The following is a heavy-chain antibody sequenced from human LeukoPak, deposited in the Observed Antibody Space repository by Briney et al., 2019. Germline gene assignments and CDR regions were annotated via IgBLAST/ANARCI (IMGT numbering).Heavy chain of an antibody. CDR1: GFTFSSYD. CDR2: ISSSSSYI. CDR3: AREPEPPTVTTSMFDY. Sequence: GGSLRLSCAASGFTFSSYDMTWVRQAPGKGLEWVSYISSSSSYIYYADSVKGRFTISRDNAKNSLYLQMNSLRAEDTAVYYCAREPEPPTVTTSMFDYWGQGTLVTVSS. V-gene: IGHV3-21*05. D-gene: IGHD4-17*01. J-gene: IGHJ4*02.